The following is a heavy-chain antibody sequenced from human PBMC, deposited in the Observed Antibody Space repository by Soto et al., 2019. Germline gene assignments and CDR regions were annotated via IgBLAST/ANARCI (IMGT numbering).Heavy chain of an antibody. Sequence: EVHLVESGGGSVQPGGSLRLSCAASGFTFSSQWMYWVRQSPGKGPEWVSYINSDGSRIAYADSVKGRFTISRDNAKDTLYLQMNSLRVEDTSAYYCVRDIRWGRGTPVTVSS. CDR1: GFTFSSQW. CDR2: INSDGSRI. J-gene: IGHJ4*02. V-gene: IGHV3-74*03. CDR3: VRDIR.